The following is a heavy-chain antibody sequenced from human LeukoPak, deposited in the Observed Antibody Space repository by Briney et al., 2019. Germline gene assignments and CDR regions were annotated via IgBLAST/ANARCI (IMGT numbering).Heavy chain of an antibody. D-gene: IGHD3-22*01. J-gene: IGHJ6*03. V-gene: IGHV3-66*01. Sequence: GGSLRLSCAASEFSVGSNYMTWVRQAPGKGLEWVSLIYSGGSTYYADSVKGRFTISRDNSKNTLYLQMNSLRAEDTAVYYCARGTDSSDIEGPLYFYYMDVWGKGTRVTVSS. CDR1: EFSVGSNY. CDR2: IYSGGST. CDR3: ARGTDSSDIEGPLYFYYMDV.